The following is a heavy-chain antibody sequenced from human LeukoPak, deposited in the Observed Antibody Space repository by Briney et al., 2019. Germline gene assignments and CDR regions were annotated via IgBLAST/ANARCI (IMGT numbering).Heavy chain of an antibody. CDR2: ISAYSGNT. Sequence: ASVKVSCKASGYTFTSYGISWVRQAPGQGLEWMGWISAYSGNTNYAQKLQGRVTMTEDTSTDTAYMELSSLRSEDTAVYYCATGGLTTVTKLYYFDYWGQGTLVTVSS. J-gene: IGHJ4*02. D-gene: IGHD4-17*01. CDR1: GYTFTSYG. CDR3: ATGGLTTVTKLYYFDY. V-gene: IGHV1-18*01.